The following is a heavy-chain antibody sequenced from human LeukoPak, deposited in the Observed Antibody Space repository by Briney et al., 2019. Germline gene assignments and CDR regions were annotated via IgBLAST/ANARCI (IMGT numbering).Heavy chain of an antibody. D-gene: IGHD4/OR15-4a*01. V-gene: IGHV4-31*03. CDR1: GGSISSGGYY. CDR3: ARDVSGAMT. Sequence: SETLSLTCTVSGGSISSGGYYWSWSRQHPGKGLEWIGYIYYSGSTYYNPSLKSRVTISVDTSKNQFSLKLSSVTDADTAVYYCARDVSGAMTRGQGTLVTVSS. CDR2: IYYSGST. J-gene: IGHJ4*02.